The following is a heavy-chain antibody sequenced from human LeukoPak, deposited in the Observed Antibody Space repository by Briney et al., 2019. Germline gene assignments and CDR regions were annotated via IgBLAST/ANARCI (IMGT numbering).Heavy chain of an antibody. V-gene: IGHV4-61*08. J-gene: IGHJ4*02. CDR2: IYYIRNT. CDR3: ARTQSQSGSYRYYFGY. D-gene: IGHD1-26*01. CDR1: GGSVGSAGYY. Sequence: SETLSLTCTVSGGSVGSAGYYWSWIRQPPGGGLEWIGYIYYIRNTNYNPSLKSRVTMSLDPSKNQFSLKLNSVTAADTAVYYGARTQSQSGSYRYYFGYWGQGTLVTVSS.